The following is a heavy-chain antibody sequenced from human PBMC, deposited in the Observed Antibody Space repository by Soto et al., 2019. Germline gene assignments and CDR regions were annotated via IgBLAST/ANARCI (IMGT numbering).Heavy chain of an antibody. D-gene: IGHD3-10*01. CDR2: IIPILGIA. CDR1: GGTFSSYT. CDR3: ARFRGSYGMDV. Sequence: VQLVQSGAEVKKPGSSVKVSCKASGGTFSSYTISWVRQAPGQGPEWMGRIIPILGIANYAQKFQGRVTITADKSTSTAYMELSSLRSEDTAVYYCARFRGSYGMDVWGQGTTVTVSS. J-gene: IGHJ6*02. V-gene: IGHV1-69*02.